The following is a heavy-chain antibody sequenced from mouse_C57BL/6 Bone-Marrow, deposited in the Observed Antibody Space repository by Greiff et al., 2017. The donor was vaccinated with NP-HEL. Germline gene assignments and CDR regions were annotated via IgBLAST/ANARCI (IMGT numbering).Heavy chain of an antibody. V-gene: IGHV1-15*01. J-gene: IGHJ2*01. D-gene: IGHD4-1*01. CDR3: TRWGWDEDFDY. CDR1: GYTFTDYE. CDR2: IDPETGGP. Sequence: QVQLQQSGAELVRPGASVTLSCKASGYTFTDYEMHWVKQTPVHGLEWIGAIDPETGGPAYNQKFKGKAILTADKSSSTAYMELRSLTSEDSAVYYCTRWGWDEDFDYWGQGTTLTVSS.